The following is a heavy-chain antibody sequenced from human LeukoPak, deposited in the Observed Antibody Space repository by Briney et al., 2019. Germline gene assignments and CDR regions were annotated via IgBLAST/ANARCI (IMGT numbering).Heavy chain of an antibody. CDR1: GFTFSDYG. D-gene: IGHD5-24*01. V-gene: IGHV3-30*02. Sequence: GGSLRLSCATSGFTFSDYGMHWVRQAPGKGLEWISFIRYDESNKFYADSVNDRFTISRDNSKNTLYLQMNSLRAEDTAVYYCASQPGRRGYFDYWGQGTLVTVSS. CDR3: ASQPGRRGYFDY. J-gene: IGHJ4*02. CDR2: IRYDESNK.